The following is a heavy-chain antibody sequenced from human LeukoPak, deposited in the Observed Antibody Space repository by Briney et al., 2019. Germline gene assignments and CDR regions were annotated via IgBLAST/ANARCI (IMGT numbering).Heavy chain of an antibody. D-gene: IGHD3-10*01. J-gene: IGHJ4*02. CDR1: GFTFSSYS. Sequence: GGSLRLSCAASGFTFSSYSMNWVRQAPGKGLEWVSSISSSSSYIYYADSVKGRFTISRDNAKNSLYLQMNSLRAEDTAVYYCARIQRDESEFYYFDYWGQGTLVTVSS. CDR3: ARIQRDESEFYYFDY. V-gene: IGHV3-21*01. CDR2: ISSSSSYI.